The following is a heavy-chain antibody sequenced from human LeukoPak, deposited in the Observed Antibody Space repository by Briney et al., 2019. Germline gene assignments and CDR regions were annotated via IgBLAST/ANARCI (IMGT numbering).Heavy chain of an antibody. J-gene: IGHJ4*02. CDR2: IYYSGNT. Sequence: SETLSLTCIVSGGSISSTTYYWGWIRQPPGKRLEWIGSIYYSGNTNYNPSLKSRVTISVDTSKNQFSLKLSSVTAADTAVYYCARSVGYYYRNFDYWGQGTLVTVSS. D-gene: IGHD3-22*01. CDR3: ARSVGYYYRNFDY. V-gene: IGHV4-39*07. CDR1: GGSISSTTYY.